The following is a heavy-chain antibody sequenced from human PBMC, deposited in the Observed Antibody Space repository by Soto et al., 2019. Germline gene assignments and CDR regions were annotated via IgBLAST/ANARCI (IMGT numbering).Heavy chain of an antibody. J-gene: IGHJ4*02. D-gene: IGHD6-6*01. CDR1: GYSISSGYY. CDR2: VYHSGST. Sequence: SETLSLTCGVSGYSISSGYYWGWIRQPPGKGLEWIGSVYHSGSTYYNPSLKSRVTISVDTSKNQFSLKLSSVTAADTAVFYCARAHISSEGYYFDYWGQGTLVTVS. CDR3: ARAHISSEGYYFDY. V-gene: IGHV4-38-2*01.